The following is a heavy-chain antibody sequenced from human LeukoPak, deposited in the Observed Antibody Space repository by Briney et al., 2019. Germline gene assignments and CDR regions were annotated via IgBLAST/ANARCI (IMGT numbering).Heavy chain of an antibody. CDR2: IKQDGSET. V-gene: IGHV3-7*03. D-gene: IGHD3-22*01. Sequence: GGSLRLSCVVSGFTFRNYWMSWVRQAPGKGLEWVANIKQDGSETYYVDSVKGRFTIPRDNAQNSLYLQMNSLRAEDTAVYYCARDLWHYDSSGFDYWGQGTLVTVSS. J-gene: IGHJ4*02. CDR3: ARDLWHYDSSGFDY. CDR1: GFTFRNYW.